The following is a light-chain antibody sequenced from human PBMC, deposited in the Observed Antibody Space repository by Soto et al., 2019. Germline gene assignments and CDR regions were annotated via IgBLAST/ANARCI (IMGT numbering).Light chain of an antibody. CDR2: GNS. Sequence: QSVLTQPPSVSGAPGQRVTISCTGSSSNIGAGYDVHWYQQLPGTAPKLLIYGNSNRPSGVPDRFSGSKSGTSASLAITGLQAEHEADYYCQSYDSSRSVLFGGGTKLTVL. CDR3: QSYDSSRSVL. J-gene: IGLJ2*01. CDR1: SSNIGAGYD. V-gene: IGLV1-40*01.